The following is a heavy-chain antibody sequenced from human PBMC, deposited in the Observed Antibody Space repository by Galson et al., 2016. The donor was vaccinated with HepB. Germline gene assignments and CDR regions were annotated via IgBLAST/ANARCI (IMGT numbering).Heavy chain of an antibody. D-gene: IGHD3-9*01. Sequence: SLRLSCAASGFTCSKYALRGVHQAPVKGLERVAVISTNAISQNYEDSVTGRFTGYRDNSKNTVDLQMKSLRPEDTAVYYCTTDQGILRHFDWLTYDALEMWGQGTTVTVPS. J-gene: IGHJ3*02. CDR1: GFTCSKYA. CDR2: ISTNAISQ. V-gene: IGHV3-30*04. CDR3: TTDQGILRHFDWLTYDALEM.